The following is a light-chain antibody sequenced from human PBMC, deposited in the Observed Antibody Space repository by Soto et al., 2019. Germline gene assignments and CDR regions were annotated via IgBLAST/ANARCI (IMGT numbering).Light chain of an antibody. CDR3: ATWDSSLSAVV. V-gene: IGLV1-51*01. CDR2: DDN. CDR1: TSNIGNDF. J-gene: IGLJ7*01. Sequence: QSVLTQPPSVSAAPGQRVTISCSGSTSNIGNDFVAWYQQLPGIAPKLLIYDDNERASGIPDRFSGSKSGTSATLGITGLQTGDEADYYCATWDSSLSAVVFGGGTQLTVL.